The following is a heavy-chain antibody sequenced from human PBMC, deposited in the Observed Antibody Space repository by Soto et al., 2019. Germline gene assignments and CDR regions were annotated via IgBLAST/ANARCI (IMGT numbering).Heavy chain of an antibody. CDR2: IKQDGSEK. CDR3: AKFLVGPDYYFDY. Sequence: GGSLRLSCAASGFTFSSYWMSWVRQAPGKGLEWVANIKQDGSEKYYVDSVKGRFTISRDNAKNSLYLQMNSLRAEDTAVYYCAKFLVGPDYYFDYWGQGTLVTVS. V-gene: IGHV3-7*05. J-gene: IGHJ4*02. CDR1: GFTFSSYW. D-gene: IGHD6-6*01.